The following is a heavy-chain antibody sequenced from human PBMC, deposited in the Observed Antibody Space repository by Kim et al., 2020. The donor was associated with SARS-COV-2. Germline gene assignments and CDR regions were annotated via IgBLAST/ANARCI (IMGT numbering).Heavy chain of an antibody. J-gene: IGHJ6*02. V-gene: IGHV3-30-3*01. CDR1: GFTFSSYA. D-gene: IGHD4-17*01. Sequence: GGSLRLSCAASGFTFSSYAIHWVRQAPGKGLDWVALVSYDGSTKYYVDSVKGRFTISRDNSKNTLYLQMNSLRVEDTAVYYCARDLPTVSFYYYTMDVWGQGTTVTVSS. CDR2: VSYDGSTK. CDR3: ARDLPTVSFYYYTMDV.